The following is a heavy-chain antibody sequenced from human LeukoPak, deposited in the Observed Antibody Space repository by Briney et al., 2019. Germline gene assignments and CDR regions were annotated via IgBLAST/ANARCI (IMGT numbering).Heavy chain of an antibody. CDR2: SYYSGST. CDR3: TRGTSPYYGDKRVGYYFDY. Sequence: PSETLSLTCTVCGGSLTSYYWSWIRQPPGKGLEWIGDSYYSGSTNYNPSLKSRVTISVHTSKNQFSLKLSSVTAADTAVYYCTRGTSPYYGDKRVGYYFDYWGQGTLVTVSS. V-gene: IGHV4-59*01. J-gene: IGHJ4*02. D-gene: IGHD4-17*01. CDR1: GGSLTSYY.